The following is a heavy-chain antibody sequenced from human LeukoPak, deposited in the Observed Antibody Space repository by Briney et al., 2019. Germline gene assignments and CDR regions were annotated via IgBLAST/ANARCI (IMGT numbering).Heavy chain of an antibody. CDR3: AKDYYDSSGYQFQH. CDR1: GFTFDDYA. CDR2: ISWNSGSI. J-gene: IGHJ1*01. Sequence: GGSLRLSCAASGFTFDDYAMHWVRQAPGKGLEWVSGISWNSGSIGYADSVKGRFTISRDNAKNSLYLQMNSLRAEDTALYYCAKDYYDSSGYQFQHWGQGTLVTVSS. D-gene: IGHD3-22*01. V-gene: IGHV3-9*01.